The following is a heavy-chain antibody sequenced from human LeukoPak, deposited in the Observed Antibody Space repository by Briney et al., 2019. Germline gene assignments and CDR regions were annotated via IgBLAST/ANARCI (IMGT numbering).Heavy chain of an antibody. Sequence: PGGSLRLSCAASGFTFSSFSMNWVRQAPGKGLEWVAYVSITSTTIYYADSVKGRFTISRDNAKNSLYLQMNSLRDEDTAVYYCARDMNYYGSGNYWGYWGQGTLVTVSS. CDR1: GFTFSSFS. CDR2: VSITSTTI. J-gene: IGHJ4*02. CDR3: ARDMNYYGSGNYWGY. D-gene: IGHD3-10*01. V-gene: IGHV3-48*02.